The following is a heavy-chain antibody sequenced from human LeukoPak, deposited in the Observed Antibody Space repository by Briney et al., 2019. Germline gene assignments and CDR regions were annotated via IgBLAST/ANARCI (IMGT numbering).Heavy chain of an antibody. J-gene: IGHJ4*02. CDR3: ARALDYYDSSGYYGY. CDR2: IIPILGIA. Sequence: GASVKVSCKASGGTFSSYAISWVRQAPGQGLEWMGRIIPILGIANYAQKFQGRVTITADKSTSTAYMELSSLRSEDTAVYYCARALDYYDSSGYYGYWGQGTLVTVSS. V-gene: IGHV1-69*04. D-gene: IGHD3-22*01. CDR1: GGTFSSYA.